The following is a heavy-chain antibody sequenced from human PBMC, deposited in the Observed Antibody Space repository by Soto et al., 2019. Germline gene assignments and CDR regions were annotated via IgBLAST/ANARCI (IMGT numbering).Heavy chain of an antibody. CDR3: ARDDYYDSSGYDFQFDP. CDR2: IYYSGST. CDR1: GVSISSGGYS. J-gene: IGHJ5*02. Sequence: PSETLSLTCTVSGVSISSGGYSWSWIRQHPGKGLEWIGYIYYSGSTYYNPSLKGRVTISVDTSKNQFSLKLSSVTAADTAVYYCARDDYYDSSGYDFQFDPWGQGTLVTVSS. V-gene: IGHV4-31*03. D-gene: IGHD3-22*01.